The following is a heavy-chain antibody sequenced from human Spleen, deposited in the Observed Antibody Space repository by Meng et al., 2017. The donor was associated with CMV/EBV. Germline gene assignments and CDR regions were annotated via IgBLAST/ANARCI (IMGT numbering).Heavy chain of an antibody. CDR2: INSNSGGT. CDR3: ARGDFLPFLLPQSYYGMDV. CDR1: GYTFTGFY. J-gene: IGHJ6*02. V-gene: IGHV1-2*02. Sequence: ASVKVSCKASGYTFTGFYMHWVRQAPGQGLEWMGWINSNSGGTNYAKKFQGRVTMTRDTSINTAYMGLSRLRSDDTSVYYCARGDFLPFLLPQSYYGMDVWGQGTTVTVSS. D-gene: IGHD3-3*01.